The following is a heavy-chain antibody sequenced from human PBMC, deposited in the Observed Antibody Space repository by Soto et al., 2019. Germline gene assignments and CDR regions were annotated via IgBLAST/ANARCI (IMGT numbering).Heavy chain of an antibody. V-gene: IGHV1-18*01. CDR1: GYTFTSYG. Sequence: GASVKVSCKASGYTFTSYGISWVRQAPGQGLEWMGRINACGGNTNYAQKLQGRVTMIRDTSTSTVYMDLSSLRSEDTAVYYCAREVERGYSYGSLEYWGQGTLVTVSS. CDR3: AREVERGYSYGSLEY. CDR2: INACGGNT. J-gene: IGHJ4*02. D-gene: IGHD5-18*01.